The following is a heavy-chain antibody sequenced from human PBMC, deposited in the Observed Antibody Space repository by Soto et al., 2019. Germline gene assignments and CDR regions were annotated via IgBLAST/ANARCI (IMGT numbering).Heavy chain of an antibody. CDR3: AGLGEMATINSGNWFDP. CDR2: IIPIFGTA. V-gene: IGHV1-69*06. Sequence: SVKVSCQASVGTFSSYAISWVRQAPGQGLEWMGGIIPIFGTANYAQKFQGRVTITADKSTSTAYMELSSLRSEDTAVYYCAGLGEMATINSGNWFDPWGQGTLVTVSS. D-gene: IGHD5-12*01. CDR1: VGTFSSYA. J-gene: IGHJ5*02.